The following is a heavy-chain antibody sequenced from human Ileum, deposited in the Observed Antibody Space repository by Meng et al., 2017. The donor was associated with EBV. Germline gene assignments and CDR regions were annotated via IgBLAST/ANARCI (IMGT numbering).Heavy chain of an antibody. CDR1: VAPRNSSNYY. V-gene: IGHV4-39*07. J-gene: IGHJ4*02. CDR3: VSAYDYGDYEAFAY. Sequence: HQRGSRPVRVRPWEPLSPPSSFPVAPRNSSNYYWGWIRQPPGKALECIGTIFYRGNTFYNPSLKTRLTISVDTSKNEFSLNLKSVTAADTAVYYCVSAYDYGDYEAFAYWGLGSLVTVSS. CDR2: IFYRGNT. D-gene: IGHD4-17*01.